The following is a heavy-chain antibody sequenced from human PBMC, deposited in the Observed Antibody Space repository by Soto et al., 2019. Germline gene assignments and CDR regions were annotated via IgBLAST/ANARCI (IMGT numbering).Heavy chain of an antibody. V-gene: IGHV3-74*03. J-gene: IGHJ4*01. CDR1: GFSLSDDW. CDR3: VRAPAQRPXDF. CDR2: ISVDGRDT. Sequence: CLRLSCAASGFSLSDDWMHWVRQVPGKGLLSVSRISVDGRDTTYADSVKGRFTISRDNAKNTLYLQMDSLRAEDTAVYYCVRAPAQRPXDFWGHGSLVTVSS.